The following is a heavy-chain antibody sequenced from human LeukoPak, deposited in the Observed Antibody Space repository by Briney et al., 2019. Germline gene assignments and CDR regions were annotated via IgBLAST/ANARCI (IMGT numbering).Heavy chain of an antibody. CDR2: IKQDGSEK. CDR1: GFTFSNYW. Sequence: GGSLRLSCVASGFTFSNYWLTWVRQAPGKGLECVANIKQDGSEKSYVDSVKGRFTISRDNSKNTLYLQMNSLRAEDTAVYYCALRGDYDFWSGHLDVWGKGTTVTVSS. V-gene: IGHV3-7*03. J-gene: IGHJ6*04. CDR3: ALRGDYDFWSGHLDV. D-gene: IGHD3-3*01.